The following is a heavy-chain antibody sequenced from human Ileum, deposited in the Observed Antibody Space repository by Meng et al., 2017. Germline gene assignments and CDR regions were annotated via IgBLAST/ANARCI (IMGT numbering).Heavy chain of an antibody. CDR1: GGSNSSNVNY. V-gene: IGHV4-31*01. CDR3: ARNDLAFWYFDL. J-gene: IGHJ2*01. D-gene: IGHD3-3*01. CDR2: MYYSGST. Sequence: QVQLQASGPGPVRPSHTLSLTCIGSGGSNSSNVNYWSWIRQHPGKGLEWLGYMYYSGSTYYNPSINTPITISLDTSKNQFSLRLDSVTAADTAVYFCARNDLAFWYFDLWGRGTLVTVSS.